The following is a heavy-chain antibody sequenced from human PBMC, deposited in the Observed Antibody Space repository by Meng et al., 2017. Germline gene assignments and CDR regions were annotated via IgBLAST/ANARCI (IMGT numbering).Heavy chain of an antibody. Sequence: GESLKISCTPSGFTFSSYSMNWVRQAPGKGLEWVANIKQDESEKYYVGSVKGRFTISRDNAKNSLYLQMNSLRAEDTAVYYCARGPEWAIQLWLGGFDYWGQGTLVTVSS. CDR3: ARGPEWAIQLWLGGFDY. J-gene: IGHJ4*02. D-gene: IGHD5-18*01. CDR2: IKQDESEK. CDR1: GFTFSSYS. V-gene: IGHV3-7*01.